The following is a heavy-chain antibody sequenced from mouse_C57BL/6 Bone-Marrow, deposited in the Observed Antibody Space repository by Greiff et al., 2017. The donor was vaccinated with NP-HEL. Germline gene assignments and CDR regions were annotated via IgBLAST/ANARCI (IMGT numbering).Heavy chain of an antibody. J-gene: IGHJ1*03. Sequence: QVQLQQPGADLVKPGASVKLSCKASGYTFTSYWMHWVKQRPGRGLEWIGRIDPNSGGTKFNEKFKTKATLTVDKPSSTAYMQLSSLTSEDSAVYYCARKYYGRRGWYFDVWGKGTTVTVSS. CDR3: ARKYYGRRGWYFDV. CDR1: GYTFTSYW. CDR2: IDPNSGGT. D-gene: IGHD1-1*01. V-gene: IGHV1-72*01.